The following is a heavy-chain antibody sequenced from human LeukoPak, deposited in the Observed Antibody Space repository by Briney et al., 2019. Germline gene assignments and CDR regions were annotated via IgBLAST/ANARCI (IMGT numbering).Heavy chain of an antibody. CDR1: GVSISSGSYY. D-gene: IGHD2-21*02. Sequence: SETLSLTGTVSGVSISSGSYYWRWTRQPAGKRLEWNRRIYTSGSTNYNPSLKSRVAISVDTSKNQFSLKLSSVTAADTVVYYCARDSVRGFVVVTANAFDIWGQGTMVTVSS. CDR2: IYTSGST. V-gene: IGHV4-61*02. CDR3: ARDSVRGFVVVTANAFDI. J-gene: IGHJ3*02.